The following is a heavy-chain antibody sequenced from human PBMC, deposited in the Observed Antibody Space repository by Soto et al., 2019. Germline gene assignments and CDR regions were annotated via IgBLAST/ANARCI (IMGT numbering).Heavy chain of an antibody. J-gene: IGHJ6*02. Sequence: QVQLVQSGAEVKKPGSSVKVSCKASGGTFSSYAISWVRQAPGQGLEWMGGIIPIFGTANYAQKFQGRVTITADESTSTAYMELSSLRSEDTAVYYCASVPCSSTSCYRYYYYGMDVWGQGTTVTVSS. CDR1: GGTFSSYA. D-gene: IGHD2-2*01. V-gene: IGHV1-69*01. CDR2: IIPIFGTA. CDR3: ASVPCSSTSCYRYYYYGMDV.